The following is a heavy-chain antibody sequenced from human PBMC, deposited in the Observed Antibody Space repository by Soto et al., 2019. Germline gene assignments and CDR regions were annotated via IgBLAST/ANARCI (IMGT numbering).Heavy chain of an antibody. CDR1: GFTFSNYA. CDR3: AKGSFGSGSYDY. D-gene: IGHD3-10*01. Sequence: VQLLESGGGLVQPGGSLRLSCAASGFTFSNYAMTWVRQAPGKGLEWVSGISGSADNTYYADSVKGRFTISRDNSKNTLYLLMNSLRAEDTAVYYCAKGSFGSGSYDYWGQGTLVTVSS. V-gene: IGHV3-23*01. CDR2: ISGSADNT. J-gene: IGHJ4*02.